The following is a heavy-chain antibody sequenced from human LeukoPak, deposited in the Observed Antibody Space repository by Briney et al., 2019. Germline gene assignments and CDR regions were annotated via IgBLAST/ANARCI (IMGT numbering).Heavy chain of an antibody. V-gene: IGHV4-61*08. CDR1: RGSVSSGDYY. Sequence: PSETLSLTCTVSRGSVSSGDYYWTWIRQPPGKGLEWIGYISYSGSTNYNPSLKSRVTISIGTSKNQISLKLSSVTAADMAVYYCAAWQNRLFDYWGQGTLVTVSS. CDR2: ISYSGST. J-gene: IGHJ4*02. CDR3: AAWQNRLFDY. D-gene: IGHD2/OR15-2a*01.